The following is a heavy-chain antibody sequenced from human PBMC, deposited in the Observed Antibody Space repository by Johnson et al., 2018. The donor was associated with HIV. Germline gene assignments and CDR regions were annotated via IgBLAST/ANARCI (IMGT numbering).Heavy chain of an antibody. D-gene: IGHD6-19*01. CDR2: ISYDGSNK. J-gene: IGHJ3*02. Sequence: VQLVESGGGVVQPGRSLRLSCAASGFTFSSYGMHWVHQAPGKGLEWVAVISYDGSNKYYADSVKGRFTISRDNSKNPLYLQMNSLSAEDTAVYYCAKDREWLVPTPLDAFDIWGQGTMVTVSS. CDR3: AKDREWLVPTPLDAFDI. CDR1: GFTFSSYG. V-gene: IGHV3-30*18.